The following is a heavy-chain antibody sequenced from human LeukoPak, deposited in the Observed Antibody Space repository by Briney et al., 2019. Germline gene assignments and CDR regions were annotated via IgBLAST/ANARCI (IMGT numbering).Heavy chain of an antibody. J-gene: IGHJ4*02. D-gene: IGHD3-10*01. Sequence: SETLSLTCTVSGGSISNYYWSWIRQPPGKGLEWIGYIYYSGSTNYNPSLKSRVTISVDTSKNQFSLKLSSVTAADTAVYYCARGWFGGTFDYWGQGTLVTVSS. CDR1: GGSISNYY. CDR2: IYYSGST. CDR3: ARGWFGGTFDY. V-gene: IGHV4-59*12.